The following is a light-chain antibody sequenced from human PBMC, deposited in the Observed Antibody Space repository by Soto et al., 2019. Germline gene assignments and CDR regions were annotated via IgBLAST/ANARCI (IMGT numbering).Light chain of an antibody. CDR2: DSL. V-gene: IGKV1-33*01. CDR1: QDIGDS. J-gene: IGKJ5*01. Sequence: DIQMTQSPSSLSASVVARVTISCQASQDIGDSLNWYQQKEGRTPKLLIYDSLHLEPGVPSRFSGSRSGTRFSLTISSMQPEDVATYFCQQYGSLPIAFGQGTQL. CDR3: QQYGSLPIA.